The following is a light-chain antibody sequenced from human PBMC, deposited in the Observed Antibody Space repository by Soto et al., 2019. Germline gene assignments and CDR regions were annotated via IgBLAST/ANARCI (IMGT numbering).Light chain of an antibody. CDR3: CSYAGSYTYV. V-gene: IGLV2-11*01. Sequence: QSAMTQPRSVSGSPGQSVTISCTGTSSDVGRYNYVSWFQQHPGTAPRLMIYDLTERPSGVPDRFSGSKSGNTASLTISGLQAEDEADYYCCSYAGSYTYVFGPGTKLTVL. CDR1: SSDVGRYNY. J-gene: IGLJ1*01. CDR2: DLT.